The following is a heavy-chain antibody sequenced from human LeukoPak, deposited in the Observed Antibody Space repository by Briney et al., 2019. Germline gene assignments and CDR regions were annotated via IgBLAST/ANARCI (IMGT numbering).Heavy chain of an antibody. J-gene: IGHJ6*02. CDR2: IIPIFGTA. D-gene: IGHD3-10*01. V-gene: IGHV1-69*13. CDR1: GGTFSSYA. Sequence: SVKVSCKAPGGTFSSYAISWVRQAPGQGLEWMGGIIPIFGTANYAQKFQGRVTITADESTSTAYMELSSLRSEDTAMYYCARPITMVQGVPPRYYGMDVWGQGTTVTVSS. CDR3: ARPITMVQGVPPRYYGMDV.